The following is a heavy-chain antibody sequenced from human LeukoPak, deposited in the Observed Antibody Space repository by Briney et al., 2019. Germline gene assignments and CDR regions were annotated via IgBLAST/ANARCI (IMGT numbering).Heavy chain of an antibody. CDR2: ISWNSGNI. V-gene: IGHV3-9*01. Sequence: PGRSLRLSCAASGFTFDDYAMRWVRQTPGKGLEWVSGISWNSGNIGYADSVKGRFTISRDNAKNSLYLQMNSLRAEDTALYYCAKDQDSSGWYYFDYRGQGTLVTVSS. CDR1: GFTFDDYA. D-gene: IGHD6-19*01. CDR3: AKDQDSSGWYYFDY. J-gene: IGHJ4*02.